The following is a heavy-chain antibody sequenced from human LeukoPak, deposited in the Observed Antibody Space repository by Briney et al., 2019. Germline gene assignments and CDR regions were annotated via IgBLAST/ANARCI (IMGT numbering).Heavy chain of an antibody. J-gene: IGHJ6*03. Sequence: PSETLSLTCTVSGGSIRSSSYYWVWIRQPPGKGLECIGLTYCRGSTYYSPSLKSRVTISVDTSKNQFSLKLNSVTAADTAVYYCAREARYCSGGNCYDKHFYYYYYMDVWGKGTTVTVSS. CDR2: TYCRGST. V-gene: IGHV4-39*07. CDR1: GGSIRSSSYY. D-gene: IGHD2-15*01. CDR3: AREARYCSGGNCYDKHFYYYYYMDV.